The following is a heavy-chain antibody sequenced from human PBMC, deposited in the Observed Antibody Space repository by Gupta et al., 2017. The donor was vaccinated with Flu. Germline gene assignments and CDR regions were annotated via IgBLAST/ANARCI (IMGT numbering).Heavy chain of an antibody. CDR3: ARAARPKSVSLDY. CDR1: GFTFSSYS. CDR2: ISSSSSYI. J-gene: IGHJ4*02. D-gene: IGHD1-1*01. V-gene: IGHV3-21*01. Sequence: EVQLVESGGGLVKPGGSLGLSCAASGFTFSSYSMTWVRQAPGKGLEWVSSISSSSSYIYYADSVKGRFTSSRDNAKNSLYLQMNSLRAEDTAVYYCARAARPKSVSLDYWGQGTLVTVSS.